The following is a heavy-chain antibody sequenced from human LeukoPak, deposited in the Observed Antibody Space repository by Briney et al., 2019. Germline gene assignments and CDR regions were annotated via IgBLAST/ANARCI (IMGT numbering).Heavy chain of an antibody. CDR2: IYHSGST. J-gene: IGHJ4*02. D-gene: IGHD5-18*01. CDR3: ARDEVSGYSYGYLFRSLDY. CDR1: GGSFSGYY. V-gene: IGHV4-38-2*02. Sequence: PSETLSLTCAVYGGSFSGYYWGWIRQPPGKGLEWIGSIYHSGSTYYNPSLKSRVTISVDTSKNQFSLKLSSVTAADTAVYYCARDEVSGYSYGYLFRSLDYWGQGTLVTVSS.